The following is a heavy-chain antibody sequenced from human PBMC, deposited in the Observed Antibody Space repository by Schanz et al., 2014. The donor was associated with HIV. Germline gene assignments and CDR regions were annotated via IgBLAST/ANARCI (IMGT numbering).Heavy chain of an antibody. J-gene: IGHJ6*02. Sequence: QVQLVQSGAEVKKPGSSVKVSCKASGGTFSTYSISWVRQAPGHGLEWMGWINNYGGDAKYPQKFQGRVSMTTDTSTTTAYMELRSLRSDDTAVYYCARITGEHYYAMDVWGQGTTVTVTS. CDR1: GGTFSTYS. CDR3: ARITGEHYYAMDV. V-gene: IGHV1-18*01. CDR2: INNYGGDA. D-gene: IGHD3-16*01.